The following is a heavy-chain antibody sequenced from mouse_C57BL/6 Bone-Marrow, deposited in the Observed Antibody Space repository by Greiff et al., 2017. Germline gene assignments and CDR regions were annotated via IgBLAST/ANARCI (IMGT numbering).Heavy chain of an antibody. V-gene: IGHV14-2*01. D-gene: IGHD1-1*01. CDR2: IDPEDGET. CDR1: GFNIKDYY. J-gene: IGHJ4*01. CDR3: ARFKDYGSSYYYYAMDY. Sequence: EVQVVESGAELVKPGASVKLSCTASGFNIKDYYMHWVKQRTEQGLEWIGRIDPEDGETKYAPKFQGKATITADTSSNTAYLQLSSLTSEDTAVYYCARFKDYGSSYYYYAMDYWGQGTSVTVSS.